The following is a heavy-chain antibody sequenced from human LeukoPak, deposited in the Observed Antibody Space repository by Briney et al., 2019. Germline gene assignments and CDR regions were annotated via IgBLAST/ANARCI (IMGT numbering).Heavy chain of an antibody. D-gene: IGHD4-17*01. V-gene: IGHV3-74*01. CDR3: ARETTAPGNYFDS. CDR1: GCTFSSHW. J-gene: IGHJ4*02. Sequence: GGSLRLSWAAAGCTFSSHWMQWVRQTPGEGLVLVSRISSDASTRNCADSVKGRVTISRDNAKNTLYLQMSSLRAEDTAVYYCARETTAPGNYFDSWGQGTLVTVSS. CDR2: ISSDASTR.